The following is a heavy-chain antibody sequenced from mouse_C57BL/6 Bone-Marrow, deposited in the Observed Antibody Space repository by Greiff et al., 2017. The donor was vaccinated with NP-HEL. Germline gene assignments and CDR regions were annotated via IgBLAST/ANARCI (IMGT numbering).Heavy chain of an antibody. J-gene: IGHJ3*01. Sequence: QVQLQQPGAELVKPGASVKMSCKASGYTFTSYWITWVKQRPGQGLEWIGDIYPGSGSTNYNKKFKSKATLTVDTSSSTAYMQLSSLTSEDSAVYYCAREDSSGYGFAYWGQGTLVTVSA. D-gene: IGHD3-2*02. CDR1: GYTFTSYW. V-gene: IGHV1-55*01. CDR3: AREDSSGYGFAY. CDR2: IYPGSGST.